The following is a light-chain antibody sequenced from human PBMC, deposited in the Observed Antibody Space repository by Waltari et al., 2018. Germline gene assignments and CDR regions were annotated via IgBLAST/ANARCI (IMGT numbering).Light chain of an antibody. CDR3: MHSVQWPWT. CDR2: NVS. Sequence: VMTQSPLSLPATLGQPASIPCRPSQGLVYSDGTTYLNWFQQRPGQSPRLLIYNVSNRDSGVPDRFSGSGSGTDFTLKISRVEAEDVGVYYCMHSVQWPWTVGQGTKVEVK. J-gene: IGKJ1*01. CDR1: QGLVYSDGTTY. V-gene: IGKV2-30*01.